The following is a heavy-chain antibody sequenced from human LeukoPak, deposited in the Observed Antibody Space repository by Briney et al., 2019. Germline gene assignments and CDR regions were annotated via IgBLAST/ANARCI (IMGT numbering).Heavy chain of an antibody. CDR1: GYTFTGYY. CDR2: INPNSGGT. CDR3: ARVRGSAAAGSLGY. V-gene: IGHV1-2*02. D-gene: IGHD6-13*01. J-gene: IGHJ4*02. Sequence: ASVKVSCKASGYTFTGYYMHWVRQAPGQRLEWMGWINPNSGGTDYAQNFQGRVTMTRDKSISTAYMDLRRLRSDDTAMYYCARVRGSAAAGSLGYWGQGTLVTVSS.